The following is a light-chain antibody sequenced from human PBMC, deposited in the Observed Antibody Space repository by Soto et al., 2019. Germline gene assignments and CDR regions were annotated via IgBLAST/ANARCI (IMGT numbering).Light chain of an antibody. Sequence: QPVLTQPPSASGTPGQRVTISCSGSSSNIGSNFVYWYQQFPGTAPKLLIYRNNQRPSGVPDRFSGSKSGTSASLAISGLPSEDEADYYCAAWDDSLNVYVFGTGTKLTVL. CDR1: SSNIGSNF. CDR2: RNN. J-gene: IGLJ1*01. CDR3: AAWDDSLNVYV. V-gene: IGLV1-47*01.